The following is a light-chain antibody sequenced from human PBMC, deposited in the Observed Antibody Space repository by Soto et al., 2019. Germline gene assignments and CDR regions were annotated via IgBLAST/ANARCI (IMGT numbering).Light chain of an antibody. Sequence: EIVMTQSPVALSVSPGERAALSCRASQSVGRNFAWYQQRPGQAPRVLIYGTSTRATGVPARFSGSGSGTDFTLTISSLQSEEFAVYYGQQYNNWPYTFGQGTRLEIK. CDR3: QQYNNWPYT. V-gene: IGKV3-15*01. CDR1: QSVGRN. J-gene: IGKJ2*01. CDR2: GTS.